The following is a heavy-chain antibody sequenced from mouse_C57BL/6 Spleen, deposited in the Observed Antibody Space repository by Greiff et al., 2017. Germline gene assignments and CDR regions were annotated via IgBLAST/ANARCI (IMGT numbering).Heavy chain of an antibody. Sequence: EVQVVESGGGLVKPGGSLKLSCAASGFTFSSYAMSWVRQTPEKRLEWVATISDGGSYTSYPANVKGRFTISRDNAKNNLYLQMSHLKSEDTAMYYCARRSSQYYYAMDYWGQGTSVTVSS. J-gene: IGHJ4*01. V-gene: IGHV5-4*01. D-gene: IGHD1-1*01. CDR2: ISDGGSYT. CDR3: ARRSSQYYYAMDY. CDR1: GFTFSSYA.